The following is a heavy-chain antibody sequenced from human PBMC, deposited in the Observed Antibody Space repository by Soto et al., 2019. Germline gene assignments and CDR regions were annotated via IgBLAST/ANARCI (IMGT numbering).Heavy chain of an antibody. Sequence: QVQLVQSGAEVKKPGASVKVSCKASGYTFTSYAISWVRQAPGQGLEWLGWITTYNGNTNYAQRFQGRVTMTTDTSTSTAYMELRSLRSDDTAVYYCARSCSGASCSFDYWGQGTLVTVSS. CDR2: ITTYNGNT. J-gene: IGHJ4*02. CDR1: GYTFTSYA. CDR3: ARSCSGASCSFDY. V-gene: IGHV1-18*01. D-gene: IGHD2-15*01.